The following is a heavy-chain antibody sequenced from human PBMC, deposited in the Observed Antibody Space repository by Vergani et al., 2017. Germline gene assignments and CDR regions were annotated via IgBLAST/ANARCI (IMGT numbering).Heavy chain of an antibody. Sequence: QVQLVQSGAEVKKPGSSVKVSCKASGATFRSNTISWVRQVPGQGLEWMGRIIPVLGKTKYAQDFQGRLTITADTSTSTAYMELTSLRSEDTAVYYCARDGHYDYVWGSYRSLDYWGQGTLVTVSS. CDR1: GATFRSNT. D-gene: IGHD3-16*02. V-gene: IGHV1-69*08. CDR3: ARDGHYDYVWGSYRSLDY. CDR2: IIPVLGKT. J-gene: IGHJ4*02.